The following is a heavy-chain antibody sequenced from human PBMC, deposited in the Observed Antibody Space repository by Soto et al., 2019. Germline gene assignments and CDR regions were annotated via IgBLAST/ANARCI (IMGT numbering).Heavy chain of an antibody. V-gene: IGHV3-74*01. D-gene: IGHD2-2*01. Sequence: EVQLVQSVGGSVQPGGSLRLSCAASGFNFTHYWMHWVRQVPGKGLVWVSSIDGVGTGTSYSDYVRGRFTIYRDNAENTLSRQMKSLRVEDTSVYYCKPVVKYCGQGTPVNVSS. J-gene: IGHJ1*01. CDR2: IDGVGTGT. CDR1: GFNFTHYW. CDR3: KPVVKY.